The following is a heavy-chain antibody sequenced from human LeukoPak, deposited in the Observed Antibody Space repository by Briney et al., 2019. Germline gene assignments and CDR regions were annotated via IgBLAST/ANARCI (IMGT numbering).Heavy chain of an antibody. CDR1: GASISSGNYY. V-gene: IGHV4-61*02. CDR3: ARAPPMINLDY. CDR2: IYTSGST. Sequence: PSETLSLTCTVSGASISSGNYYWSWIRQPAGKGLEWIGRIYTSGSTNYNPSLKSRVTISLDTSKNQFSLKLSSVTAADTAVYYCARAPPMINLDYWGQGILVTVSS. D-gene: IGHD3-22*01. J-gene: IGHJ4*02.